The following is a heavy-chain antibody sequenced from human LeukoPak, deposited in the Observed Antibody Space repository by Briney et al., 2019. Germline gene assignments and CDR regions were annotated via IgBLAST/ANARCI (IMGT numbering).Heavy chain of an antibody. CDR3: ARDGDLAPAVPFDC. CDR1: GFTFSSYE. J-gene: IGHJ4*02. CDR2: ISSSGGTT. Sequence: GGSLRLSCAASGFTFSSYEMNWVRQAPGKGLEWSSFISSSGGTTYYADSAKGRFTISRDNAKNSLYLQMNSLRAEDTAVYYCARDGDLAPAVPFDCWGQGTLVTVSS. D-gene: IGHD6-25*01. V-gene: IGHV3-48*03.